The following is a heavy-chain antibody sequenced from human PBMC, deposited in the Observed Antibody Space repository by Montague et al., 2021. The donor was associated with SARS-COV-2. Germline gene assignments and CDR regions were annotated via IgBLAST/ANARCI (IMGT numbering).Heavy chain of an antibody. CDR2: INHSGST. CDR3: TREGYQVLWSDYYYYGMDV. V-gene: IGHV4-34*01. Sequence: SETLSTCAVYGGSFSGYYWSWIRQPPGKGLEWIGEINHSGSTNYNPSLKSRVTISVDTSKNQFSLKLSSVTAADTAVYYCTREGYQVLWSDYYYYGMDVWGQGTTVTVSS. D-gene: IGHD2-2*01. J-gene: IGHJ6*02. CDR1: GGSFSGYY.